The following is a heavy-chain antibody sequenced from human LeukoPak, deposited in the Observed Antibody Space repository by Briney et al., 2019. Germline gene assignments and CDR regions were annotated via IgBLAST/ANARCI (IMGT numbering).Heavy chain of an antibody. J-gene: IGHJ6*03. Sequence: SETLSLTCTVSGGSISSGAYCWSWIRQRPGKGLEWIGYMYHDGSTYSNPSLKSRLTISVDTSKNQFSLKLSSVTAADTAVYYCARGPYYDFWSGYPYMDVWGKGTTVTVSS. CDR1: GGSISSGAYC. D-gene: IGHD3-3*01. V-gene: IGHV4-31*03. CDR3: ARGPYYDFWSGYPYMDV. CDR2: MYHDGST.